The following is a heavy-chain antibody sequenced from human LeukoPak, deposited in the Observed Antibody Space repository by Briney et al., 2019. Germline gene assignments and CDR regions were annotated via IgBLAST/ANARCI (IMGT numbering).Heavy chain of an antibody. CDR1: GGSISSYY. J-gene: IGHJ5*02. D-gene: IGHD3-10*01. Sequence: PSETLSLTCTVSGGSISSYYWSWIRQPPGKGLEWIGEINHSGSTNYNPSLKSRVTISVDTSKNQFSLKLSSVIAADTAVYYCAREYYGSGSYYNRRNWFDPWGQGTLVTVSS. V-gene: IGHV4-34*01. CDR2: INHSGST. CDR3: AREYYGSGSYYNRRNWFDP.